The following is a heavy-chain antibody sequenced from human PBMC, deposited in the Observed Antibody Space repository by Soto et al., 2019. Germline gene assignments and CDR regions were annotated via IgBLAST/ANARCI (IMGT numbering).Heavy chain of an antibody. V-gene: IGHV3-7*01. D-gene: IGHD6-19*01. J-gene: IGHJ4*02. CDR2: IKQDGSAK. Sequence: EVQLVESGGGLVQPGGSLRLSCAASGFTFSSYWMTWVRQAPGKGLEWVANIKQDGSAKYYVDSVKGRFTISRDNAKNSLYLQMKSLRAEDTAVYYCASWLKTSGWYVLLEGSFDYWGQGTLVTVSS. CDR1: GFTFSSYW. CDR3: ASWLKTSGWYVLLEGSFDY.